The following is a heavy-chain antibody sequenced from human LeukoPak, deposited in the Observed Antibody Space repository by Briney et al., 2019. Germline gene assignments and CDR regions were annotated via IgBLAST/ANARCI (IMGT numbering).Heavy chain of an antibody. CDR1: GFTFSSFP. J-gene: IGHJ2*01. Sequence: GGSLRLSCAVSGFTFSSFPFHWVRQAPGKGLEWEAAISADGSYKYHGDSVKGRFTISRDNPTNTLYLQMNGLRPDDTAVYYCARSLIPGRWYFDLWGRGTLVTVSS. V-gene: IGHV3-30*04. D-gene: IGHD3-16*01. CDR2: ISADGSYK. CDR3: ARSLIPGRWYFDL.